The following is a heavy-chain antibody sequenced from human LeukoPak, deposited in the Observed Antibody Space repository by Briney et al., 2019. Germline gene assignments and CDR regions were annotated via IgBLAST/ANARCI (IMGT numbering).Heavy chain of an antibody. CDR2: IRYDGSNE. J-gene: IGHJ6*03. CDR3: AKAGYCSTTGCPDYYMDV. CDR1: GFTFSSYG. D-gene: IGHD2-2*01. V-gene: IGHV3-30*02. Sequence: GGSLRLSCAASGFTFSSYGMHWVRQAPGKGLEWVAFIRYDGSNEYYADSVKGRFTISRDNSKNTLYLQMNSLRAEDTAVYYCAKAGYCSTTGCPDYYMDVWGKGTTVTVSS.